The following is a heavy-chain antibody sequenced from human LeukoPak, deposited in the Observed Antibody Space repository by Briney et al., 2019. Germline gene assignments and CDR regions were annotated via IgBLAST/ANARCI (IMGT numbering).Heavy chain of an antibody. Sequence: GGSLRLSCAASGFTFSDYYMSWLRQAPGKGLEWVSYISNSGSYTIYADSVKGRFTISRDNARNSLYLQMNSLRADDTAVYYCARVSREAGPWGQGTLVTVSS. CDR2: ISNSGSYT. J-gene: IGHJ5*02. D-gene: IGHD5-24*01. V-gene: IGHV3-11*06. CDR1: GFTFSDYY. CDR3: ARVSREAGP.